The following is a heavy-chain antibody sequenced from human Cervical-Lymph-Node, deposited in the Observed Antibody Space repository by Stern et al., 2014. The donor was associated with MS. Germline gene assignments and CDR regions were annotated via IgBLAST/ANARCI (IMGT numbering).Heavy chain of an antibody. CDR3: ARNSGSYPNWFDP. J-gene: IGHJ5*02. CDR2: IHPCNERT. D-gene: IGHD6-19*01. Sequence: QVQLMQSGAEVKKPGASVKVSCKASGYSFTFYAIHWVRQAPGQMLEWMGWIHPCNERTQYSQKFQGRLTITRDTSASTAYMELSSLRSEDTAVYYCARNSGSYPNWFDPWGQGTLVTVSS. CDR1: GYSFTFYA. V-gene: IGHV1-3*01.